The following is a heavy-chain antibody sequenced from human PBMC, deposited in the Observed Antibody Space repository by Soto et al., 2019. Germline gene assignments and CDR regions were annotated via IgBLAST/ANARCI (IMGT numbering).Heavy chain of an antibody. CDR1: DRSISSGGDS. D-gene: IGHD4-17*01. V-gene: IGHV4-30-2*01. CDR3: ARAHYGDYGYGMDV. Sequence: PSETLSVTSGVSDRSISSGGDSWSWIRRPPGKGLEWIGYIYDSGSTYYNPSLKSRVTISVDRSKNQFSLKLSSVTAADTAVYYCARAHYGDYGYGMDVWGQGTTVTVSS. J-gene: IGHJ6*02. CDR2: IYDSGST.